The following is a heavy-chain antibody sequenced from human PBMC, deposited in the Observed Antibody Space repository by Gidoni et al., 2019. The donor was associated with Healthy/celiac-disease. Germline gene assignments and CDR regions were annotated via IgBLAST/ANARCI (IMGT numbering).Heavy chain of an antibody. V-gene: IGHV3-48*04. CDR2: ISSSSSTI. CDR3: ARDLGWSTPSSYWYFDL. CDR1: GFTFSRYS. J-gene: IGHJ2*01. Sequence: EVQLVESGGGLVQPGGSLRLSCAASGFTFSRYSMNWVRQAPGKGLEWVSYISSSSSTIYYADSVKGRFTISRDNAKNSLYLQMNSLRAEDTAVYYCARDLGWSTPSSYWYFDLWGRGTLVTVSS. D-gene: IGHD6-19*01.